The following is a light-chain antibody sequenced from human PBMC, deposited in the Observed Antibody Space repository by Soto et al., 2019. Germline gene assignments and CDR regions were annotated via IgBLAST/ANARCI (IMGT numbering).Light chain of an antibody. CDR3: AAWDDSLHVVL. J-gene: IGLJ2*01. Sequence: QSVLTQPPSASGTPGQGVTISCSGGSSNIGVNTVNWYQQLPGMAPKLLIHTNNQRPSGVPDRFSGSKSGTSASLAISRLQSEDEADYYCAAWDDSLHVVLFGGGTKLTVL. CDR2: TNN. V-gene: IGLV1-44*01. CDR1: SSNIGVNT.